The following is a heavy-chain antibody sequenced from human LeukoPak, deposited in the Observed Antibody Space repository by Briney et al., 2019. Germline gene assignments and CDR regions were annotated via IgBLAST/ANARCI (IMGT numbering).Heavy chain of an antibody. J-gene: IGHJ2*01. CDR1: GGSISSYY. CDR2: IYYSGST. Sequence: SETLSLTCTVSGGSISSYYWSWIRQPPGKGLEWIGYIYYSGSTNYNPSLKSRVTISVDTSKNQFSLKLSSVTAADTAVYYCARDEVYYDYGGPWYFDLWGRGTLVTVSS. V-gene: IGHV4-59*01. D-gene: IGHD3-22*01. CDR3: ARDEVYYDYGGPWYFDL.